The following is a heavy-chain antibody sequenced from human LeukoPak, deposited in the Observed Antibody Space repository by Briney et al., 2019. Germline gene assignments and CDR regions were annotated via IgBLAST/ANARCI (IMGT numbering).Heavy chain of an antibody. J-gene: IGHJ4*02. Sequence: PGGSLRLSCAASGFTFDDYAMHWVRQAPGKGLEWVSGISWNSGSIGYADSVKGRFTISRDNAKNSLYLQMNSLRAEDTAVYYCARGARAYDYWGQGTLVTVSS. V-gene: IGHV3-9*01. CDR1: GFTFDDYA. CDR2: ISWNSGSI. CDR3: ARGARAYDY.